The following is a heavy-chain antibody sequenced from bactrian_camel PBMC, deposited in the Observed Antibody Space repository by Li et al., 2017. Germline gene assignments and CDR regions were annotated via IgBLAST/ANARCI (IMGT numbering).Heavy chain of an antibody. Sequence: VQLVESGGGSVQAGGSLRLSCVASNTYTFENYCMGWFRQAPGKEREEVASVDADHNTICADSVKGRFTISKDNAKNTAYLQMNSLKPEDTATYYCAVRPGYKCYYPNLMQFKSWGQGTQVTVS. D-gene: IGHD2*01. CDR2: VDADHNT. CDR1: NTYTFENYC. CDR3: AVRPGYKCYYPNLMQFKS. J-gene: IGHJ4*01. V-gene: IGHV3S63*01.